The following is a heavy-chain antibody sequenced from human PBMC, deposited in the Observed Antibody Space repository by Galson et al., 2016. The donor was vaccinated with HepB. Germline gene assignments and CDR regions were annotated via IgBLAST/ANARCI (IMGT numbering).Heavy chain of an antibody. D-gene: IGHD6-19*01. Sequence: SVKVPCKASGGTFSSYAINWVRQAPGQGLEWMGGIIPIYGIANYAQKFQGRVSITADKSTSTAYMELSSLRSEDTAMYYCARGTYSSGWYSTQFILSYFHLWGRGTLVTVSS. J-gene: IGHJ2*01. V-gene: IGHV1-69*10. CDR2: IIPIYGIA. CDR3: ARGTYSSGWYSTQFILSYFHL. CDR1: GGTFSSYA.